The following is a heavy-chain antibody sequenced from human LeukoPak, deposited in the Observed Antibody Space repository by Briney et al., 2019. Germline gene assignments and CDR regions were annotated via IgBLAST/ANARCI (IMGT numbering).Heavy chain of an antibody. V-gene: IGHV3-53*01. D-gene: IGHD2-2*01. CDR2: IYSGGST. Sequence: GGSLRLSCAASGFTFSSYWMSWVRQLPGKGLEWVSVIYSGGSTYYADSVKGRLTISRDNSKNTLYLQMNSLRPEDTAVYYCARDLPPAPWNGMDVWGQGTTVTVSS. CDR1: GFTFSSYW. J-gene: IGHJ6*02. CDR3: ARDLPPAPWNGMDV.